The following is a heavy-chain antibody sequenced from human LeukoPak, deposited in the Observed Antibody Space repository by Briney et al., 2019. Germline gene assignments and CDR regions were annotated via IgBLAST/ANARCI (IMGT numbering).Heavy chain of an antibody. D-gene: IGHD2-21*02. V-gene: IGHV3-23*01. CDR2: ISGSGGST. J-gene: IGHJ6*03. Sequence: GGSLRLSCAASGFTFSSYAMSWVRQAPGKGLEWVSAISGSGGSTYYADSVKGRFTISRDNSKNTLYLQMNSLRAEDTAVYYCAKDREAYCGGGCYYYYMDVWGKGTTVTVSS. CDR1: GFTFSSYA. CDR3: AKDREAYCGGGCYYYYMDV.